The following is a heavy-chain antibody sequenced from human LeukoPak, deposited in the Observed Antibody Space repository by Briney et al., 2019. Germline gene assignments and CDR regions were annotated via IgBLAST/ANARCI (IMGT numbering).Heavy chain of an antibody. CDR2: IHYSGST. CDR1: GGSISSYY. J-gene: IGHJ4*02. CDR3: ASWVYGSGSYYRFDH. Sequence: PSETLSLTCTVSGGSISSYYWSWIRQPPGKGLEWIGYIHYSGSTNYNPSLKSRVTISVDTSKNQFSLKLSSVTAADTAVYYCASWVYGSGSYYRFDHWGQGTLVTVSS. D-gene: IGHD3-10*01. V-gene: IGHV4-59*01.